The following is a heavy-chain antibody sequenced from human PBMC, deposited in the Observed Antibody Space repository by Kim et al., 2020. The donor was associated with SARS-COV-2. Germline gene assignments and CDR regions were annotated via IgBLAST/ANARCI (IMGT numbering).Heavy chain of an antibody. CDR3: ARDGTLWSYYFDY. CDR1: GFSFSSYG. D-gene: IGHD5-18*01. V-gene: IGHV3-33*01. Sequence: GGSLRLSCVASGFSFSSYGMHWVRQAPGKGLEWVAVIWYDGSNKYYEDSVKGRFTISRDNSKNTLYLQMNSLRAEDTAVYYCARDGTLWSYYFDYWGQGTLVTVSS. CDR2: IWYDGSNK. J-gene: IGHJ4*02.